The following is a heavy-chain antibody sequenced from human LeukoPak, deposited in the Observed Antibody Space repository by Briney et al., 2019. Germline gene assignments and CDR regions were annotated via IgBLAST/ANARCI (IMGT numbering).Heavy chain of an antibody. V-gene: IGHV1-2*02. J-gene: IGHJ3*02. D-gene: IGHD6-13*01. CDR3: ARDLTVAAAGTEAFDI. CDR2: INPNSGGT. Sequence: GASVKVSCKASGYTFTGYYMHWVRQAPGQGLEWMGWINPNSGGTNYAQKFQGRVTMTRDTSISTAYMELSRLRSDDTAVYYCARDLTVAAAGTEAFDIWGQGTMVTVSS. CDR1: GYTFTGYY.